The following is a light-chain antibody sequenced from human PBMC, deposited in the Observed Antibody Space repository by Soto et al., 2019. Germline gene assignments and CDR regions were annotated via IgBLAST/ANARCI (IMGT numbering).Light chain of an antibody. CDR1: QSIRTY. V-gene: IGKV3-11*01. J-gene: IGKJ4*01. Sequence: EIVLTQSPATLSLSPGEGATLSCRASQSIRTYLGWYQQKPGQAPRLLIYDASNRATGIPARFSGSGSGTDCTITISIREPEDCAVHFCWQRNDRHLSFRGGTKVDIK. CDR3: WQRNDRHLS. CDR2: DAS.